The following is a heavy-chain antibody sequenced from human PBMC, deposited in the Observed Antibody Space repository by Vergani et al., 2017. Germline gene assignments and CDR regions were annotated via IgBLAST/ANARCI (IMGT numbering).Heavy chain of an antibody. Sequence: QVQLVQSGAEVKKPGASLKVSCKASGYTFTGYYMHCVRQAPRQGLEWMGWINPNSGGTNYAQKFQGRVTMTRDTSISTAYMELSRLRSDDTAVYYCARANYYCSGSYSHYYGMDVWGQGTTVTVSS. CDR2: INPNSGGT. V-gene: IGHV1-2*02. D-gene: IGHD3-10*01. J-gene: IGHJ6*02. CDR1: GYTFTGYY. CDR3: ARANYYCSGSYSHYYGMDV.